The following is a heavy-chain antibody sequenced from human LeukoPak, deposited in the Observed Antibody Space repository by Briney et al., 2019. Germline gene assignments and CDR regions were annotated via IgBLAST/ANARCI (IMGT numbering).Heavy chain of an antibody. V-gene: IGHV4-39*07. CDR3: ATNGRSGSYGGWFDP. CDR2: IYYSGST. J-gene: IGHJ5*02. Sequence: SETLSLTCTVSGGSISSSSYYWGWIRQPPGKGLEWNGSIYYSGSTYYNPSLKSRVTISVDTSKNQFSLKLSSVTAADTAVYYCATNGRSGSYGGWFDPWGQGTLVTVSS. D-gene: IGHD1-26*01. CDR1: GGSISSSSYY.